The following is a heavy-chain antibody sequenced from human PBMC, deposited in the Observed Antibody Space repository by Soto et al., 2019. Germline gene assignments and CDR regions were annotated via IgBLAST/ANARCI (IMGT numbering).Heavy chain of an antibody. CDR3: ATDKITGLFDF. Sequence: SETLSLTCAVYGGSFSGYYWTWIRQPPGTGLEWIGEINHSGSTNCNPSLKSRVTISVDTSKNQFSLKLTSVTAADTAVYYCATDKITGLFDFWGQGTLVTVSS. D-gene: IGHD2-8*02. CDR1: GGSFSGYY. CDR2: INHSGST. V-gene: IGHV4-34*01. J-gene: IGHJ4*02.